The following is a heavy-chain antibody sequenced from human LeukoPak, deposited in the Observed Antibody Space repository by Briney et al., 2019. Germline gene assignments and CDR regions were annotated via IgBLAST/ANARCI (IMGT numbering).Heavy chain of an antibody. D-gene: IGHD3-10*01. Sequence: SETLSLTCTVSGGSISSSSYYWGWIRQPPGKGLEWIGSIYYSGSTYYNPSLKSRVTISVDTSKNQFSLKLSSVTAADTAVYYCARGVPYYYGSGSLTFDYWGQGTLVTVSS. CDR3: ARGVPYYYGSGSLTFDY. CDR2: IYYSGST. J-gene: IGHJ4*02. CDR1: GGSISSSSYY. V-gene: IGHV4-39*07.